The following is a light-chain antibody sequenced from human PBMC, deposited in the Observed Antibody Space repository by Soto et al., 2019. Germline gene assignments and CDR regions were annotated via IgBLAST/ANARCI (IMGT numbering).Light chain of an antibody. Sequence: QSALTQPASVSGSPGQSITISCTGTGNDVGAYDYISWYQHHPGKAPKLIIYEVAYRPSGISNRFSGSKSGNTASLTISGLQAEDEAYYYCTSDRRNNTAVFGGGTKLTVL. CDR2: EVA. J-gene: IGLJ3*02. V-gene: IGLV2-14*01. CDR1: GNDVGAYDY. CDR3: TSDRRNNTAV.